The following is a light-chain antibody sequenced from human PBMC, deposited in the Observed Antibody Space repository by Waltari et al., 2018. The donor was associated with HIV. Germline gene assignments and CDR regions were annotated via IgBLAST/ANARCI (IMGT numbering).Light chain of an antibody. J-gene: IGLJ3*02. Sequence: QSVLTQPPSASGTPGQRVTISCSGSRSNIGSNTVSWYQPLPGPAPKLFIYSNKQRPSGGPDRCSGSKSGTSASLAISGLQSEDAADYYCAAWDDSLNGWVFGGGTKLTVV. CDR2: SNK. CDR3: AAWDDSLNGWV. CDR1: RSNIGSNT. V-gene: IGLV1-44*01.